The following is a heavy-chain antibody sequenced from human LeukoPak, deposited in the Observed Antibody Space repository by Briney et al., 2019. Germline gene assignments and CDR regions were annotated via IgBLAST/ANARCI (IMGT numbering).Heavy chain of an antibody. V-gene: IGHV1-69*05. CDR3: ARVSCSTSCYLREGNNCFDP. CDR1: GGTFSSYA. Sequence: ASVKVSCKASGGTFSSYAISWVRQAPGQGLEWMGGIIPIFGTANYAQKFQGRVTITTDEPTSTAYMELSSLRSEDTAVYYCARVSCSTSCYLREGNNCFDPWGQGTLLTVSS. CDR2: IIPIFGTA. D-gene: IGHD2-2*01. J-gene: IGHJ5*02.